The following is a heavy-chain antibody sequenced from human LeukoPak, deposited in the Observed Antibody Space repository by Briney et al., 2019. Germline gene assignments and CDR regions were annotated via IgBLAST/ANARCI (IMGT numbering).Heavy chain of an antibody. CDR3: ARGIWGGYENWFDP. CDR1: GGSISSSSYY. Sequence: SETLSLTCTVSGGSISSSSYYWSWIRQPPGKGLEWIGYIYYSGSTNYNPSLKSRVTISVDTSKNQFSLKLSSVTAADTAVYYCARGIWGGYENWFDPWGQGTLVTVSS. V-gene: IGHV4-61*01. D-gene: IGHD5-12*01. CDR2: IYYSGST. J-gene: IGHJ5*02.